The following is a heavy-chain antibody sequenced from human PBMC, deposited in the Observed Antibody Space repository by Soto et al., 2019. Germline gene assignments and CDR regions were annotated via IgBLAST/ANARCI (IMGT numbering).Heavy chain of an antibody. CDR2: ISSSSSYI. J-gene: IGHJ6*02. CDR1: GFTFSSYS. CDR3: ARDGYCSSTSCYGYYYYGMDV. Sequence: EVQLVESGGGLVKPGGSLRLSCAASGFTFSSYSMNWVRQAPGKGLEWVSSISSSSSYIYYADSVKGRFTISRDNAKNSLDLQMNSLRAEDTAVYYCARDGYCSSTSCYGYYYYGMDVWGQGTTVTVSS. V-gene: IGHV3-21*01. D-gene: IGHD2-2*03.